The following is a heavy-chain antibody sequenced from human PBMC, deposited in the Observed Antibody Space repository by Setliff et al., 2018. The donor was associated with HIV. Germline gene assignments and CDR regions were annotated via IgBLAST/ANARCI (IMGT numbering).Heavy chain of an antibody. V-gene: IGHV4-39*07. CDR3: ASEAWTSYRSSSGYYYYYMDV. D-gene: IGHD6-6*01. CDR2: IYYSGST. CDR1: GGSMSSSSYY. Sequence: PSETLSLTCTVSGGSMSSSSYYWGWIRQTPDKGLEWIGIIYYSGSTYYNPSLRSRVIISVDTSKNQFSLKLTSVTAADTAVYYCASEAWTSYRSSSGYYYYYMDVRGKGTTVTVSS. J-gene: IGHJ6*03.